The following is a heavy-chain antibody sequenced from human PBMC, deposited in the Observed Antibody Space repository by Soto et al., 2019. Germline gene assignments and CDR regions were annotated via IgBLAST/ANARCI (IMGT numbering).Heavy chain of an antibody. CDR2: INPNSGGT. Sequence: QVQLVQSGAEVKKPGASVKVSCKASGYTFTGYYMHWVRQAPGQGLVWMGWINPNSGGTHYAQKFQGRVNITRDTSISTAYMELSRLRSDDTAVYYCATVGLYDSLDYFDYWGQGTLVTVSS. J-gene: IGHJ4*02. V-gene: IGHV1-2*02. CDR1: GYTFTGYY. CDR3: ATVGLYDSLDYFDY. D-gene: IGHD3-16*01.